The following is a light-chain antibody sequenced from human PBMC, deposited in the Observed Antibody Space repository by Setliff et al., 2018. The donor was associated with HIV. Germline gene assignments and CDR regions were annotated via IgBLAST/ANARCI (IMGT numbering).Light chain of an antibody. Sequence: QSVLTQPASVSGSPRQSITISCTGTSSDVGGYDSVSWYQQHPGKVPKLLIYEVINRPSGVSTRFSGSKSGNTASLTISGLQAEDEADYYCSSYSTSNSLVVFGGGTKSPS. CDR1: SSDVGGYDS. J-gene: IGLJ2*01. CDR3: SSYSTSNSLVV. CDR2: EVI. V-gene: IGLV2-14*01.